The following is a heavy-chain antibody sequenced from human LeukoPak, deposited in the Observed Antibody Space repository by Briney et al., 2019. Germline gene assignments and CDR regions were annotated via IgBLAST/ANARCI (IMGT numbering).Heavy chain of an antibody. J-gene: IGHJ4*02. Sequence: GGSLRLSCAASGFTFSAHWMTWVRQVPGKGLEWVANIKQDGSEKYYVDSVKGRFTISRDNAKNSLYLQMNSLRAEDTAVYYCARGGEEGNPPMYYFDYWGQGTLVTVSS. CDR2: IKQDGSEK. V-gene: IGHV3-7*03. D-gene: IGHD2/OR15-2a*01. CDR3: ARGGEEGNPPMYYFDY. CDR1: GFTFSAHW.